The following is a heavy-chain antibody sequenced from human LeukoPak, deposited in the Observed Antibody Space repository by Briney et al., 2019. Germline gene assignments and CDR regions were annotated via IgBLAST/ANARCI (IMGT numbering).Heavy chain of an antibody. CDR3: ARALSSTNPADY. CDR2: IIPIFGTA. D-gene: IGHD2-2*01. V-gene: IGHV1-69*06. Sequence: SVKVSCKASGGTFSSYAISWVRQAPGQGLEWMGGIIPIFGTANYAQKFQGRVTITADKSTSTAYMELSSLRSEDTAVYYCARALSSTNPADYWGQGTLVTVSS. CDR1: GGTFSSYA. J-gene: IGHJ4*02.